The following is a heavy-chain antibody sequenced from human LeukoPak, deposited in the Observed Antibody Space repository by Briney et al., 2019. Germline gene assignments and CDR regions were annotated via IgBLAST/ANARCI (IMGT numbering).Heavy chain of an antibody. CDR2: IIPIFGTT. D-gene: IGHD5-24*01. CDR1: GGTFNSYA. CDR3: ARADGDGYKNFDY. V-gene: IGHV1-69*06. Sequence: AASVKVSCKASGGTFNSYAISWVRQAPGQGLEWMGGIIPIFGTTNYARKFRGRVTLTADKSTRTAYMELSSLRSEDTAVYYCARADGDGYKNFDYWGQGTLVTVSS. J-gene: IGHJ4*02.